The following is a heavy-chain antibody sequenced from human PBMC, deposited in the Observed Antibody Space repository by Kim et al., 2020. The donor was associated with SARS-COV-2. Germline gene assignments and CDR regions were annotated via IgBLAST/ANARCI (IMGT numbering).Heavy chain of an antibody. CDR3: AREGAAAGLYYYYGMDV. V-gene: IGHV3-48*02. Sequence: VKGRFTISRDNAKNSLYLQMNSLRDEDTAVYYCAREGAAAGLYYYYGMDVWGQGTTVTVSS. D-gene: IGHD6-13*01. J-gene: IGHJ6*02.